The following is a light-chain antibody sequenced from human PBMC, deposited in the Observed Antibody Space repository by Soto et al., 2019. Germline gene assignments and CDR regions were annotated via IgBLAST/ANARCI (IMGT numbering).Light chain of an antibody. CDR1: QSVSSN. Sequence: EIVMTQSPATLSVSPGERATLSCRASQSVSSNLAWYHQKPGQAPRLLIYGASTRATGIPARFSGSGSGTEFTLTISILQSEDFAVYYCQQYNNWPLTFGGGTKVEIK. CDR3: QQYNNWPLT. CDR2: GAS. V-gene: IGKV3-15*01. J-gene: IGKJ4*01.